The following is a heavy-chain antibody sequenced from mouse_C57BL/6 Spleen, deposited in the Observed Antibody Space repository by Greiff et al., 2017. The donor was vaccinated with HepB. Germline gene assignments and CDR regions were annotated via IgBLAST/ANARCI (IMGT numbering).Heavy chain of an antibody. J-gene: IGHJ4*01. D-gene: IGHD1-1*01. V-gene: IGHV1-4*01. CDR3: ALITTVVARDFYAMDY. CDR2: INPSSGYT. Sequence: QVQLQQSGAELARPGASVKMSCKASGYTFTSYTMHWVKQRPGQGLEWIGYINPSSGYTKYNQKFKDKATLTADKSSSTAYMQLSSLTSEDSAVYYCALITTVVARDFYAMDYWGQGTSVTVSS. CDR1: GYTFTSYT.